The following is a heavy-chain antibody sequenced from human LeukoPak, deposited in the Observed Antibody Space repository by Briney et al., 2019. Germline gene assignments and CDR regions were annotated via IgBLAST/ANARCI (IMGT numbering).Heavy chain of an antibody. CDR1: GGSFSGYY. CDR2: INHSGST. Sequence: PSETLSLTCAVYGGSFSGYYWSWIRQPPGKGLEWIGEINHSGSTNYNPSLKSRVTKSVDTSKNQFSLKLSSVTAADTAVYYCARAYYYYYMDVWGKGTTVTVSS. CDR3: ARAYYYYYMDV. J-gene: IGHJ6*03. V-gene: IGHV4-34*01.